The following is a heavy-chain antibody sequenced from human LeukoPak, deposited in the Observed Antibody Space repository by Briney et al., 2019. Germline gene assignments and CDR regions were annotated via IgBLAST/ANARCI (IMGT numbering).Heavy chain of an antibody. CDR2: IYYSGST. D-gene: IGHD3-10*01. Sequence: SETLSLTCTVSGGPISSYYWSWIRQPPGKGLEWIGYIYYSGSTNYNPSLKSRVTISVDTSKNQFSLKLSSVTAADTAVYYCASVRGRHGWFDPWGQGTLVTVSS. V-gene: IGHV4-59*01. J-gene: IGHJ5*02. CDR1: GGPISSYY. CDR3: ASVRGRHGWFDP.